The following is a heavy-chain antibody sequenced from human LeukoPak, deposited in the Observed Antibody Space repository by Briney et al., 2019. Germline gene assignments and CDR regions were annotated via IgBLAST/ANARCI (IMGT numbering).Heavy chain of an antibody. V-gene: IGHV1-18*01. Sequence: ASVKVSCKTSGFIFTSYGVSWVRQAPGQGLEWMGWISAYNGNTSYAQNLQGRVTMTEDTSTDTAYMELSSLRSEDTAVYYCARGRDCSGGSCYPLSSYSWFDPWGQGALVTVSS. D-gene: IGHD2-15*01. J-gene: IGHJ5*02. CDR3: ARGRDCSGGSCYPLSSYSWFDP. CDR2: ISAYNGNT. CDR1: GFIFTSYG.